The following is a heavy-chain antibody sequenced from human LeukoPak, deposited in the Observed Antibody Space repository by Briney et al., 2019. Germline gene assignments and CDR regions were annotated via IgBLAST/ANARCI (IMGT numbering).Heavy chain of an antibody. D-gene: IGHD2-2*01. CDR1: GGTFSIYT. CDR3: ASPRAFCSSTSCQTANGAFDI. V-gene: IGHV1-69*02. J-gene: IGHJ3*02. Sequence: SVKVSCKASGGTFSIYTIGWVRQAPGQGLEWMGRIIPILGIANYAQKFQGRVTITADKSTSTAYMELSSLRSEDTAVYYCASPRAFCSSTSCQTANGAFDIWGQGTMVTVSS. CDR2: IIPILGIA.